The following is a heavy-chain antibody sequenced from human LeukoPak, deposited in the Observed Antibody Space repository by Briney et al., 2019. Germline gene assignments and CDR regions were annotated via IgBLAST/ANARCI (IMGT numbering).Heavy chain of an antibody. CDR3: VRDGSFSLDY. Sequence: GGSLRLSCAASGFTFTSYYMHWVRQAPGKGLVWVSRIRGDGSTTHYADSVKGRFTISRDNGKNTLYLQLNSLRVEDTAVYYCVRDGSFSLDYWGQGTLVTVS. CDR1: GFTFTSYY. V-gene: IGHV3-74*01. J-gene: IGHJ4*02. CDR2: IRGDGSTT.